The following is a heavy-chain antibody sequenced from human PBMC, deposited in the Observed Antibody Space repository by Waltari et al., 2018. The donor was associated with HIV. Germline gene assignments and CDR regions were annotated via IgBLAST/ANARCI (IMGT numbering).Heavy chain of an antibody. CDR3: ARCLWFGGEYGMDV. D-gene: IGHD3-10*01. Sequence: QVQLQESGPGLVKPSETLSLTCTVSGGSISSYYWSWIRQPPGKGLEWIGYIYYSGSTNYNPSHKSRVTISVDTSKNQFSLKLSSVTAADTAVYYCARCLWFGGEYGMDVWGQGTTVTVSS. CDR1: GGSISSYY. V-gene: IGHV4-59*01. CDR2: IYYSGST. J-gene: IGHJ6*02.